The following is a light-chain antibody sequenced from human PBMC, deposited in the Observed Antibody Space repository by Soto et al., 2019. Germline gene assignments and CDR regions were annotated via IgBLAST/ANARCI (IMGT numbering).Light chain of an antibody. J-gene: IGKJ4*01. CDR2: GAS. CDR1: QSVSRNY. V-gene: IGKV3-20*01. Sequence: EIVLTQSPGTLSLSPGERATLSCRASQSVSRNYLAWYQQKPGRAPRLLIYGASSRATGIPDRFSGSGSGTDFTLTISRLEPEDFVVYYCQQYGSSPPLTFGGGTKVEIK. CDR3: QQYGSSPPLT.